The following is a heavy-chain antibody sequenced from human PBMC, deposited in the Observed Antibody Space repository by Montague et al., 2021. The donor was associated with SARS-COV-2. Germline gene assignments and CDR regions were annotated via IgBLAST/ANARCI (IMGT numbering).Heavy chain of an antibody. CDR1: GASMSDYY. V-gene: IGHV4-59*01. CDR3: TSRFYNSGHLAD. D-gene: IGHD6-19*01. J-gene: IGHJ4*02. Sequence: SETLSLTCSVSGASMSDYYWIWVRQSPGKGLEWIGNIHYSGGSTYSPSLKSRVTISLDTSENRFSLILHSVTAADTAVSYCTSRFYNSGHLADWGQGTLVTVS. CDR2: IHYSGGS.